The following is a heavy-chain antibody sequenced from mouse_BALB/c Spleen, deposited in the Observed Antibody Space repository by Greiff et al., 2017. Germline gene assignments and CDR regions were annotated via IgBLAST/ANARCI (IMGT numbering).Heavy chain of an antibody. CDR1: GFNIKDYY. V-gene: IGHV14-1*02. J-gene: IGHJ2*01. Sequence: EVKLQESGAELVRPGALVKLSCKASGFNIKDYYMHWVKQRPEQGLEWIGWIDPENGNTIYDPKFQGKASITADTSSNTAYLQLSSLTSEDTAVYYCALYYYGYFDYWGQGTTLTVSS. CDR2: IDPENGNT. CDR3: ALYYYGYFDY. D-gene: IGHD1-1*01.